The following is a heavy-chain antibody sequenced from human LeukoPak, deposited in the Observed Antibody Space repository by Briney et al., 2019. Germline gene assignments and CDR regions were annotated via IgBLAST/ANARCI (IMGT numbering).Heavy chain of an antibody. CDR2: IYTSGST. CDR3: ARDKRGMATTPLYYFDY. J-gene: IGHJ4*02. V-gene: IGHV4-4*07. Sequence: TSETLSLTCTVSGGSISSYYWSWIRQPAGKGLEWIGRIYTSGSTNYNPSLKSRVTMSVDTSKNQFSLKLSSVTAADTAVYYCARDKRGMATTPLYYFDYWGQGTLVTVSS. CDR1: GGSISSYY. D-gene: IGHD5-24*01.